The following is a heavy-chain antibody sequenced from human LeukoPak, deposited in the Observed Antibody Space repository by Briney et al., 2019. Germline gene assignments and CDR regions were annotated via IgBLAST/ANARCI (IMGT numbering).Heavy chain of an antibody. CDR3: ARGRVVRGYMGY. CDR2: ISSSSSYI. CDR1: GFTFSSYS. D-gene: IGHD3-10*01. V-gene: IGHV3-21*01. J-gene: IGHJ4*02. Sequence: TGGSLRLSCAASGFTFSSYSMNWVRQAPGKGLEWVSSISSSSSYIYYADSVKGRFTISRDNAKNSLYLQMNSLRAEDTAVYYCARGRVVRGYMGYWGQGTLVTVSS.